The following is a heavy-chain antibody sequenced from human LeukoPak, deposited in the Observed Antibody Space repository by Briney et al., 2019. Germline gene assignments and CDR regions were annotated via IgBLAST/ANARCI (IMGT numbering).Heavy chain of an antibody. J-gene: IGHJ4*02. Sequence: SVKVSCRASGGTFISYAISWVRQAPGQGLEWMGGIIPIFGTANYAQKFQGRVTITADESTSTAYMELSSLRSEDTAVYYCARDGPPGYCSSTSCPLDYWGQGTLVTVSS. CDR1: GGTFISYA. CDR2: IIPIFGTA. V-gene: IGHV1-69*13. CDR3: ARDGPPGYCSSTSCPLDY. D-gene: IGHD2-2*01.